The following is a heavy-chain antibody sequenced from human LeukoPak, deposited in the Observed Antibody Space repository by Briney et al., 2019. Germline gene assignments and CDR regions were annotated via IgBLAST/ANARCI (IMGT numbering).Heavy chain of an antibody. V-gene: IGHV4-30-4*08. CDR1: GGSISSGGYY. CDR3: ARDPLWTYYYDSSGSDAFDI. D-gene: IGHD3-22*01. J-gene: IGHJ3*02. CDR2: IYYSGST. Sequence: PSQTLSLTCTVSGGSISSGGYYWSWIRQHPGKGLEWIGYIYYSGSTYYNPSLKSRVTISVDTSKNQFSLKLSSATAADTAVYYCARDPLWTYYYDSSGSDAFDIWGQGTMVTVSS.